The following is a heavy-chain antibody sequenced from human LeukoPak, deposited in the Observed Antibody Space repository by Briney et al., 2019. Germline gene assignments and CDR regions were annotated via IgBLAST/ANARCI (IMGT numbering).Heavy chain of an antibody. J-gene: IGHJ4*02. V-gene: IGHV3-30*03. CDR1: GFTFSDYA. Sequence: PGGSLRLSCSGSGFTFSDYAMHWVRQAPGKGLEWVAVISVKGRFTISRDNSKNTLYLQMNSLRAEDTAVYYCARAPGYGAAYYFDYWGQGTLVTVSS. CDR2: IS. CDR3: ARAPGYGAAYYFDY. D-gene: IGHD1-1*01.